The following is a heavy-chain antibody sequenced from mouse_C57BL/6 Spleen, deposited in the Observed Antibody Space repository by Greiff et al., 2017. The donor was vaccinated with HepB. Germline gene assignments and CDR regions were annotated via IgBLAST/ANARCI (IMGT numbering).Heavy chain of an antibody. CDR1: GYTFTSYW. CDR2: IDPSDSYT. Sequence: VQLQQPGAELVRPGTSVKLSCKASGYTFTSYWMHWVKQRPGQGLEWIGVIDPSDSYTNYNQKFKGKATLTVDTSSSTAYMQLSSLTSEDSAVYYCASGGGSYFDYWGQGTTLTVSS. V-gene: IGHV1-59*01. CDR3: ASGGGSYFDY. J-gene: IGHJ2*01.